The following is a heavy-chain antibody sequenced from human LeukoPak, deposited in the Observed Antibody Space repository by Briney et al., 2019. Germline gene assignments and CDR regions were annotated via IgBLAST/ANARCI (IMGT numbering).Heavy chain of an antibody. D-gene: IGHD5-24*01. J-gene: IGHJ3*01. CDR3: ARAVEMATSL. V-gene: IGHV3-48*03. CDR2: ISSSGSTI. Sequence: PGGSLRLSCAASGFTFSSYEMNWVRQAPGKGLEWVSYISSSGSTIYYADSVKGRSTISRDNAKNSLYLQMNSLRAEDTAVYYCARAVEMATSLWGQGTMVTVSS. CDR1: GFTFSSYE.